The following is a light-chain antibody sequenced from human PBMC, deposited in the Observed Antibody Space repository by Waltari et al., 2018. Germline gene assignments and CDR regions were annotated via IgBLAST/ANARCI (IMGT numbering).Light chain of an antibody. CDR1: SGSVSTTYS. J-gene: IGLJ3*02. V-gene: IGLV8-61*01. Sequence: QTVVTQEPSFSVSPGGTVTLTCCLRSGSVSTTYSPSCYQQTPGQAPRPLIYSTNTRSSGVPERFSGSILGNKAALTITGAQADDESDYYCVLYMGGGILFGGGTKLTVL. CDR3: VLYMGGGIL. CDR2: STN.